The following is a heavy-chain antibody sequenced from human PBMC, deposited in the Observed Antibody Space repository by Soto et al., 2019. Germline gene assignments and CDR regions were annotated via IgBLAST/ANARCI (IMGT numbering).Heavy chain of an antibody. D-gene: IGHD2-15*01. Sequence: EVQLLESGGGLVQPGGSLRLSCAASGFTFTNYAMNWVRHSPGKGLEWVASVIGTGIDTYHAASVKGRFTISRDNSRNTMYLEMNRLRAEDTAMYHCAKANRGPCIGAHCYAFDFCGQGILVTVS. J-gene: IGHJ4*02. CDR2: VIGTGIDT. V-gene: IGHV3-23*01. CDR1: GFTFTNYA. CDR3: AKANRGPCIGAHCYAFDF.